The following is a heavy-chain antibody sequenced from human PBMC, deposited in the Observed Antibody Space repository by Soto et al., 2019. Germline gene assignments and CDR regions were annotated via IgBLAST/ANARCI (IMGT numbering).Heavy chain of an antibody. CDR3: ARADPDASVGF. Sequence: LTGTVCGGSMSSHCWTWLRQPPGKGLEWIGYISYSGSSYYNPSLKSRVTISADTSRNQFSLRLTSVIAADTAVYFCARADPDASVGFWGQGTLVTVYS. J-gene: IGHJ4*02. V-gene: IGHV4-59*11. CDR2: ISYSGSS. D-gene: IGHD3-16*01. CDR1: GGSMSSHC.